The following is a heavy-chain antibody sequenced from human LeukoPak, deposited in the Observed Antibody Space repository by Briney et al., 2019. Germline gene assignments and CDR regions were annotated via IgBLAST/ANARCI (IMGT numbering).Heavy chain of an antibody. CDR3: ARRDYGDDSGFDY. CDR1: GGSITNSPYS. CDR2: GYYSRSA. Sequence: SETLSLTCTVSGGSITNSPYSWGWLRQPPGKGLEWIGSGYYSRSAYYNPSLRSRVTIFVDTSKNQFFLRLSSVTAADTAVYFCARRDYGDDSGFDYWGQGTLVTVSS. J-gene: IGHJ4*02. V-gene: IGHV4-39*01. D-gene: IGHD4-23*01.